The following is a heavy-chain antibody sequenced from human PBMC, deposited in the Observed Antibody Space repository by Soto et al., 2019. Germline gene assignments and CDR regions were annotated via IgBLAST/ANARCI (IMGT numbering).Heavy chain of an antibody. J-gene: IGHJ5*02. CDR2: ISAYTDTP. D-gene: IGHD2-2*01. Sequence: GASVKVSCKASGYTFTNFGVTWLRRAPGQGLEWMGWISAYTDTPNYAQKFQGRVTMTIDTSTSTAYMDLRSLTSDDTAVYYCAREKPGVEAWSAPGGQGTLSPVSA. V-gene: IGHV1-18*01. CDR1: GYTFTNFG. CDR3: AREKPGVEAWSAP.